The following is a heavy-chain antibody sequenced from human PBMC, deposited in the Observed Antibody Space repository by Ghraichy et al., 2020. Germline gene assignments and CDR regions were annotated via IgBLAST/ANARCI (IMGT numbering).Heavy chain of an antibody. CDR3: ARSIRGGYGMEV. D-gene: IGHD6-25*01. V-gene: IGHV2-70*13. J-gene: IGHJ6*02. CDR2: IDWEDDK. Sequence: SGPTLVKPTQTLALTCTFSGFSLSTSGMCVNWIRQPPGKALEWLALIDWEDDKFYSASLKTRLTISKDTSKNQVVLRMTNMDAVDTATYYCARSIRGGYGMEVWGQGTTVTVSS. CDR1: GFSLSTSGMC.